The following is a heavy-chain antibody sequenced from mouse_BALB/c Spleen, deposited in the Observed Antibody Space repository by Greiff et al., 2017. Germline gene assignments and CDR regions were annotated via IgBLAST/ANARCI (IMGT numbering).Heavy chain of an antibody. D-gene: IGHD4-1*02. CDR3: ARDQLVYFDY. V-gene: IGHV5-6-3*01. Sequence: VQLKESGGGLVQPGGSLKLSCAASGFTFSSYGMSWVRQTPDKRLELVATINSNGGSTYYPDSVKGRFTISRDNAKNTLYLQMSSLKSEDTAMYYCARDQLVYFDYWGQGTTRTVSS. CDR1: GFTFSSYG. J-gene: IGHJ2*01. CDR2: INSNGGST.